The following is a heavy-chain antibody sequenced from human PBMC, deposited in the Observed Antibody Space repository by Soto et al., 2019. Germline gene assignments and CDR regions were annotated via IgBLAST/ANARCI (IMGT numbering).Heavy chain of an antibody. V-gene: IGHV3-21*01. CDR3: ARGGGYDFPFYYYYGMDV. Sequence: EVQLVESGGGLVKHGGSLRLSCAASGFTFSSYSMNWVRQAPGKGLEWVSSISSSSSYIYYADSVKGRFTISRDNANNSLELQMNSLRAEDTAVYYCARGGGYDFPFYYYYGMDVWGQGTTVTVSS. CDR2: ISSSSSYI. J-gene: IGHJ6*02. CDR1: GFTFSSYS. D-gene: IGHD5-12*01.